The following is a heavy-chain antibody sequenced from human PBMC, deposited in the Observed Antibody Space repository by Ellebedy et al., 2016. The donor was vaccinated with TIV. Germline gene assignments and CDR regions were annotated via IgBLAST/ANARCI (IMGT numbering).Heavy chain of an antibody. Sequence: AASVKVSCKASGYSFTTFTIHSVRHPPGQRPDWMGWINPDNGDTKHSQKFQARVTITRDTFASTAYMELSSLRSEDTAVYHCARARGGCSGDGCYSDFDYWGQGTLVTVSS. V-gene: IGHV1-3*01. CDR3: ARARGGCSGDGCYSDFDY. CDR2: INPDNGDT. CDR1: GYSFTTFT. J-gene: IGHJ4*02. D-gene: IGHD2-15*01.